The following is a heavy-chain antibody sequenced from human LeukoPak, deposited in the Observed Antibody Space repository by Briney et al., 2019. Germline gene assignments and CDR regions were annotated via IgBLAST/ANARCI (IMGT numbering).Heavy chain of an antibody. D-gene: IGHD3-10*01. CDR3: ARHFSYGSGSYYNADY. CDR2: IYPDDSDI. Sequence: GESLKISCKGSGYSFTSYWIGWVRQMPGKGLEWMGIIYPDDSDIRYSPSFQGQATISADKSISTAYLQWSSLKASDTAMYYCARHFSYGSGSYYNADYWGQGTLVTVSS. J-gene: IGHJ4*02. V-gene: IGHV5-51*01. CDR1: GYSFTSYW.